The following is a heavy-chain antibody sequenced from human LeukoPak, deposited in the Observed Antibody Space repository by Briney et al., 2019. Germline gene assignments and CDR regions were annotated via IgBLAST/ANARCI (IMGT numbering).Heavy chain of an antibody. CDR1: GGSISSYY. J-gene: IGHJ5*02. CDR2: IYYSGST. Sequence: SETLSLTCTVSGGSISSYYWSWIRQPPGKGLEWIGYIYYSGSTTYNPSLKSRVTISVDTSKNQFSLKLSSVTAADTAVYYCAGADYYDSSYWFDPWGQGTLVTVSS. V-gene: IGHV4-59*01. CDR3: AGADYYDSSYWFDP. D-gene: IGHD3-22*01.